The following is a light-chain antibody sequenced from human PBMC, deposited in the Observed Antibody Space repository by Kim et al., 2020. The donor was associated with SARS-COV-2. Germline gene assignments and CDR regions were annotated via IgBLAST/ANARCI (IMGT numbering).Light chain of an antibody. CDR2: GKN. V-gene: IGLV3-19*01. CDR1: RLRGYY. J-gene: IGLJ2*01. Sequence: VALGTTVRIKCQGARLRGYYATWYQQKAGQAPILVIYGKNNRPSGIQDRFSGSSSGNPASLTITGTQAGDEADYYCNSRDSNDTVVFGGAPQLTVL. CDR3: NSRDSNDTVV.